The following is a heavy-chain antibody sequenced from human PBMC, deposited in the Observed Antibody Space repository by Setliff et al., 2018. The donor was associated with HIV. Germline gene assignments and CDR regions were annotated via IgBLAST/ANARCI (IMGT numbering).Heavy chain of an antibody. V-gene: IGHV4-61*09. CDR3: ARSSRNSLFDAFDS. D-gene: IGHD1-7*01. CDR2: IYTGGSN. CDR1: GGSISSGSYY. Sequence: SETLSLTCTVSGGSISSGSYYWSWIRQPAGKGLQWIGHIYTGGSNNYNPSLRGRVTIPLDTSKNHFSLKLSSVTAAYTAVYYCARSSRNSLFDAFDSWGQGTMVTVSS. J-gene: IGHJ3*02.